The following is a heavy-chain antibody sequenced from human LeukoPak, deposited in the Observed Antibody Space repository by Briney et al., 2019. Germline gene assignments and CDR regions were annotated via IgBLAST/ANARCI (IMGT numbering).Heavy chain of an antibody. D-gene: IGHD2-21*02. CDR2: ISNSADLT. V-gene: IGHV3-23*01. CDR1: GFTFTSYG. CDR3: AKRGLRGMNYFYY. J-gene: IGHJ4*02. Sequence: GGSLRLSCAASGFTFTSYGMSWVRQAPGKGLEWISSISNSADLTYYADSVKGRFTISRDNFKSTLCLQMNSPRAEDTAVYYCAKRGLRGMNYFYYWGQGTLVTVSS.